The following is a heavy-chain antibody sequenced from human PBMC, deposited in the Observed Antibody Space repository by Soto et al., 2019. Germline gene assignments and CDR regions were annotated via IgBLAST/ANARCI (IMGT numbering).Heavy chain of an antibody. CDR3: ARDPFHDYGDYEVYYYYYGMDV. D-gene: IGHD4-17*01. J-gene: IGHJ6*02. CDR1: GFTFSSYS. Sequence: GGSLRLSCAASGFTFSSYSMNWVRQAPGKGLEWVSSISSSSSYIYYADSVKGRFTISRDNAKNSLYLQMNSLRAEDTAVYYCARDPFHDYGDYEVYYYYYGMDVWGQGTTVTVSS. V-gene: IGHV3-21*01. CDR2: ISSSSSYI.